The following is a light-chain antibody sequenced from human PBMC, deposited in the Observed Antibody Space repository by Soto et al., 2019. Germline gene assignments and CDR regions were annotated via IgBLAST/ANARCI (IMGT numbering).Light chain of an antibody. J-gene: IGKJ2*01. CDR2: CAS. Sequence: DIVMTQSPDSLAVSLGERATINCKSSQSFLYSSNNKNYLAWYQQKPGQPPKLLIYCASTRESGVPDRFSGSGSGTDFTITISSLQAEDVAVYYCQQYYSTPPYTFGQGTKLEIK. CDR1: QSFLYSSNNKNY. V-gene: IGKV4-1*01. CDR3: QQYYSTPPYT.